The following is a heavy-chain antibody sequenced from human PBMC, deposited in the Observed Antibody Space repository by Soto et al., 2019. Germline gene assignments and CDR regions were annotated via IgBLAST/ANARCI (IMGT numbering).Heavy chain of an antibody. J-gene: IGHJ6*02. CDR1: GFTFSNYG. CDR3: ARAGIVLVPAAMGYYGMDV. Sequence: GGSLRLSCAASGFTFSNYGMTWVRQAPGKGLEWVSGISSSSSYTNYADSVKGRFTISRDNAKNSLYLQMNSLRAEDTAVYYCARAGIVLVPAAMGYYGMDVWGQGTTVTVSS. D-gene: IGHD2-2*01. V-gene: IGHV3-21*04. CDR2: ISSSSSYT.